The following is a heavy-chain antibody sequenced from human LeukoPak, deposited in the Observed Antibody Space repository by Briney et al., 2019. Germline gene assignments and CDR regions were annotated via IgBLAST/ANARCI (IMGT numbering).Heavy chain of an antibody. CDR2: ISSSGSST. CDR1: GFTSSSYA. D-gene: IGHD2-2*01. CDR3: AKGSRYSGTSQGDAFDI. V-gene: IGHV3-23*01. Sequence: GGSLRLSCAASGFTSSSYAMNWVRQAPGQGLEWVSVISSSGSSTYHADSVTGRFTISRDNSKNTLYLQMSSLRAEDTAAYYCAKGSRYSGTSQGDAFDIWGQGTLVTVSS. J-gene: IGHJ3*02.